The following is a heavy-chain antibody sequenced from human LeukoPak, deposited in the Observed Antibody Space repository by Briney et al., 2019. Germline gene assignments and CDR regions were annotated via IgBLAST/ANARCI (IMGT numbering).Heavy chain of an antibody. V-gene: IGHV3-30*18. D-gene: IGHD6-19*01. CDR3: AKDWEQWLVIYYFDY. Sequence: PGGSLRLSCAASGFTFSSYGMHWVRQAPGKGLEWVAVISYDGSNKYYADSVKGRFTISRDNSKNTLYLQMNSLRAEDAAVYYCAKDWEQWLVIYYFDYWGQGTLVIVSS. J-gene: IGHJ4*02. CDR2: ISYDGSNK. CDR1: GFTFSSYG.